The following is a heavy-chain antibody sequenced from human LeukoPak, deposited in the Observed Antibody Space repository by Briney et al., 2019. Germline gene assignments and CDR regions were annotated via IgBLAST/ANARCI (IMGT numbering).Heavy chain of an antibody. V-gene: IGHV4-59*01. D-gene: IGHD3-10*01. Sequence: SETLSLTCTVSGGSISSYYGSWIRQSPGKGLKCIGYIHYTGSTNYNPPLKSRVTISAETSKKQFSLKLKSVTAADTAVYYCARGGYYGSGNDFRFDPWGQGTLVTVSS. CDR1: GGSISSYY. CDR3: ARGGYYGSGNDFRFDP. CDR2: IHYTGST. J-gene: IGHJ5*02.